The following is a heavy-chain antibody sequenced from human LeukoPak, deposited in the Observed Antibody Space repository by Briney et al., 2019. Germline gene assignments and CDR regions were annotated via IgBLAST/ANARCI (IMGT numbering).Heavy chain of an antibody. J-gene: IGHJ4*02. Sequence: ASVKVSCKVSGYTLTELSMHWVRQAPGKGLAGMGGFDPEDGETIYAQKFQGRVTMTEDTSTDTAYMELSSLRSEDTAVYYCATDLVGLTVVAANRQVWGQGTLVTVSS. D-gene: IGHD2-15*01. CDR2: FDPEDGET. CDR3: ATDLVGLTVVAANRQV. CDR1: GYTLTELS. V-gene: IGHV1-24*01.